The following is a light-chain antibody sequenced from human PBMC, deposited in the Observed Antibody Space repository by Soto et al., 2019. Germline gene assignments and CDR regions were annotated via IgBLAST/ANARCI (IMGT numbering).Light chain of an antibody. CDR3: CSYVGGDTLI. CDR1: SSDVGFSNY. V-gene: IGLV2-11*01. CDR2: DVA. Sequence: QSVLTRPRSVSGSPGQTVTIACTGTSSDVGFSNYISWYQQHPGEAPKLVIYDVAQRPSGVPDRLSGSRSGKTASLTISGLQADDEADYYCCSYVGGDTLIFGSGTKVTVL. J-gene: IGLJ1*01.